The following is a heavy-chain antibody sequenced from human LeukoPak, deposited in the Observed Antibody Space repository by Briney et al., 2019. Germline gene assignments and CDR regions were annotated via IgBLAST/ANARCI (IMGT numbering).Heavy chain of an antibody. V-gene: IGHV4-34*01. D-gene: IGHD3-10*01. CDR2: INHSGST. CDR3: ARRRDYYGSGSYYTPPHWFDP. CDR1: GGSFSGYY. Sequence: SETLSLTCAVYGGSFSGYYWSWIRQPPGKGLEWIGEINHSGSTNYNPSLKSRVTISVDTSKNQFSLKLSSVTAADTAEYYCARRRDYYGSGSYYTPPHWFDPWGQGTLVTVSS. J-gene: IGHJ5*02.